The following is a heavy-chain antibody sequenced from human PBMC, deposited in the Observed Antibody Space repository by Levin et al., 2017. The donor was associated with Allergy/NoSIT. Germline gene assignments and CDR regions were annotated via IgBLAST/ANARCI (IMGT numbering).Heavy chain of an antibody. Sequence: GESLKISCAASGFTFSNYWMTWVRQAPGKGLEWVADIKEDGSRNYYVDSVKGRFTISRDNANNSLYLQMNSLRVEDTAIYYCARDDSGSGNYYDAFDIWGQGTMVTVSS. CDR3: ARDDSGSGNYYDAFDI. CDR2: IKEDGSRN. J-gene: IGHJ3*02. D-gene: IGHD3-10*01. CDR1: GFTFSNYW. V-gene: IGHV3-7*01.